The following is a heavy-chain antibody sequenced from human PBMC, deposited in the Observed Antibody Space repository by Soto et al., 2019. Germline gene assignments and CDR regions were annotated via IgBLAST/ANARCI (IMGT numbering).Heavy chain of an antibody. CDR3: AKELKLAAAAGRYNWFDP. Sequence: EVQLLESGGGLVQPGGSLRLSCAASGFTFSSYAMSWVRQAPGKGLEWVSAISGSGGSTYYADSVKGRFTISRDNSKNTLYLQMYSLRAEDTAVYYCAKELKLAAAAGRYNWFDPWGQGTLVTVSS. V-gene: IGHV3-23*01. CDR1: GFTFSSYA. D-gene: IGHD6-13*01. CDR2: ISGSGGST. J-gene: IGHJ5*02.